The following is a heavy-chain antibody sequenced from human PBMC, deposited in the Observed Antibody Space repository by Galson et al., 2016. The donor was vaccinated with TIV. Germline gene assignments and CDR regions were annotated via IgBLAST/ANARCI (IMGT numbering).Heavy chain of an antibody. J-gene: IGHJ4*02. CDR2: MYPADSDV. CDR3: ARAPGYSGYSYGYFDD. V-gene: IGHV5-51*03. Sequence: QSGAEVKKPGESLRISCKSSGYSFTSSRIAWVRLLPGKGLQWVGIMYPADSDVRYSPSFEGQVTISPDASISTAYLQWSSLEASDTAIYYCARAPGYSGYSYGYFDDWGQGTLVTVSS. CDR1: GYSFTSSR. D-gene: IGHD5-18*01.